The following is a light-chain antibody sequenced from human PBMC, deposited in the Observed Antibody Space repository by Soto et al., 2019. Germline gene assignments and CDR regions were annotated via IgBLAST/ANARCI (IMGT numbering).Light chain of an antibody. CDR1: QSVDSRY. CDR2: AVS. CDR3: QQYGRSPRYS. J-gene: IGKJ2*03. V-gene: IGKV3-20*01. Sequence: DIVLTQSPGTLSLSPGERATLSCRASQSVDSRYLAWYQQKPGQAPRLVIHAVSRRATGIPDRFSGSGSGTDFTLTISRLEPEDFAEYYCQQYGRSPRYSFGQGHYLEIK.